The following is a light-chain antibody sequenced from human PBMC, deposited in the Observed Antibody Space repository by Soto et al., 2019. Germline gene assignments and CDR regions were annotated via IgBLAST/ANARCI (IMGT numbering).Light chain of an antibody. J-gene: IGKJ5*01. V-gene: IGKV3-11*01. CDR3: QQRSNWIT. CDR1: QSVSSY. Sequence: EIVLTQSPGTLSLSPGERATLSFRASQSVSSYLAWYQQKPGQAPRLLIYDASNRATGIPARFSGSGSGTDFTLTISSLEPEDFAVYYWQQRSNWITFGQGTRLEI. CDR2: DAS.